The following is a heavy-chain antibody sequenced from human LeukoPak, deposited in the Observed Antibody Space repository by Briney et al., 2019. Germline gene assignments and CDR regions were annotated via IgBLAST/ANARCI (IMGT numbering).Heavy chain of an antibody. CDR2: ISSGSSTI. Sequence: PGGSLRLSCAASGFTFSSYSMNWVRQAPGKGLECVSYISSGSSTIHYADSMKGRFTISRDNAKNSLYLQMNSLRDEDTAVYYCARGGEGLLDYWGQGTLVTVSS. CDR3: ARGGEGLLDY. D-gene: IGHD2-21*01. J-gene: IGHJ4*02. CDR1: GFTFSSYS. V-gene: IGHV3-48*02.